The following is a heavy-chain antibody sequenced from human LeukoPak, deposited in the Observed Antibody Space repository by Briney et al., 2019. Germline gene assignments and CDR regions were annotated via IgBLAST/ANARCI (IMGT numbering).Heavy chain of an antibody. D-gene: IGHD6-19*01. Sequence: PSETLSLTCTVSGVSISSGGHSWSWLRQPPGKGLEWIGYIYYSGSTNYNPSLKSRVTISVDTSKNQFSLKLSSVTAADTAVYYCARAEGQWPPDYWGQGTLVTVSS. V-gene: IGHV4-61*08. CDR1: GVSISSGGHS. CDR3: ARAEGQWPPDY. CDR2: IYYSGST. J-gene: IGHJ4*02.